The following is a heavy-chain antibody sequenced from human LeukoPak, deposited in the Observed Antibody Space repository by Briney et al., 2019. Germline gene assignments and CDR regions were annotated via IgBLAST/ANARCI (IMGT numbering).Heavy chain of an antibody. D-gene: IGHD3-10*01. Sequence: GGSLRLSWAASGFTFISYGMHWARQAPGTWLEWVAVIWYDGSNKYYADSVKGRFTISRDNSKNTLYLQMNNLRAEDTAVYYCAKDRRGSQIDYWGQGTLVTVSS. CDR2: IWYDGSNK. J-gene: IGHJ4*02. CDR1: GFTFISYG. CDR3: AKDRRGSQIDY. V-gene: IGHV3-33*06.